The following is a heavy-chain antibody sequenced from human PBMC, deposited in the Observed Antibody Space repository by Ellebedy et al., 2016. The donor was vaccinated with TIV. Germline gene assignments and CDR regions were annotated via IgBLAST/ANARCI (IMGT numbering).Heavy chain of an antibody. CDR1: GFSLSDFW. J-gene: IGHJ3*02. D-gene: IGHD4-23*01. CDR2: ISSDGSSS. CDR3: TRDGPSTWRGGDI. V-gene: IGHV3-74*01. Sequence: GGSLRLSCVASGFSLSDFWMYWVRHAPGKGLVWVSRISSDGSSSIYADSVKGRFTISRDNAKNTLYLQMSSLRVEDTAVYYCTRDGPSTWRGGDIWGQGTMVTVSS.